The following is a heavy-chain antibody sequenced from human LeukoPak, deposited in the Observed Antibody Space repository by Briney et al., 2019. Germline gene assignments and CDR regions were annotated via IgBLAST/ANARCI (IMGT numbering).Heavy chain of an antibody. CDR1: GYTLTELS. J-gene: IGHJ4*02. V-gene: IGHV1-46*01. D-gene: IGHD3-22*01. CDR3: ARGDSSGYYDGEDAFDI. CDR2: INPSGGST. Sequence: GASVKVSCKVSGYTLTELSMHWVRQAPGQGLEWMGIINPSGGSTSYAQKFQGRVTMTRDTSTSTVYMELSSLRSEDTAVYYCARGDSSGYYDGEDAFDIWGQGTLVTVSS.